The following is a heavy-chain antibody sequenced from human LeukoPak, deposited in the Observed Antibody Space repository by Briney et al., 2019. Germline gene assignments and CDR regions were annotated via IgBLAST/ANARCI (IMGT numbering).Heavy chain of an antibody. V-gene: IGHV1-69*05. J-gene: IGHJ4*02. D-gene: IGHD6-19*01. CDR3: ARVKTVALDY. Sequence: ASVKVSCKASGGIFSSYAISWVRQAPGQGLEWMGRIIPIFGTADYAQKFQGRVTITTDESTSTAYMELSSLRSEDTAVYYCARVKTVALDYWGQGTLVTVSS. CDR1: GGIFSSYA. CDR2: IIPIFGTA.